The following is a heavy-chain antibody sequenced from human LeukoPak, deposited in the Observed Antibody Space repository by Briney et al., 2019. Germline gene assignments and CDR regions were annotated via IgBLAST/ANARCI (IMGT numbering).Heavy chain of an antibody. CDR2: INHSGST. CDR3: ARGGWDDYGDYGPRFDP. J-gene: IGHJ5*02. D-gene: IGHD4-17*01. Sequence: PSETLSLTCAVYGGSFSGYYWSWIRQPPGKGLEWIGEINHSGSTNYNPSLKSRVTISVDTSKNQFSLKLSSVTAADTAVYYCARGGWDDYGDYGPRFDPWGQGTLVTVSS. CDR1: GGSFSGYY. V-gene: IGHV4-34*01.